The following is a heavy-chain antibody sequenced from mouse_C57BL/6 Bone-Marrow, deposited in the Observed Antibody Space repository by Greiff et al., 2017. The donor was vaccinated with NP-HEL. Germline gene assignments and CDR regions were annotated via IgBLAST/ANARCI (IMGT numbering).Heavy chain of an antibody. CDR3: ARGDYYGSSVKGMDD. J-gene: IGHJ4*01. Sequence: QVTLKVSGPGILQSSQTLSLTCSFSGFSLSTSGMGVSWIRQPSGKGLEWLAHIYWDDDKRYNPSLKSRLTISKDTSRNQVCSKMTSVETAETATYDSARGDYYGSSVKGMDDGGQGTSVTVSS. CDR1: GFSLSTSGMG. V-gene: IGHV8-12*01. CDR2: IYWDDDK. D-gene: IGHD1-1*01.